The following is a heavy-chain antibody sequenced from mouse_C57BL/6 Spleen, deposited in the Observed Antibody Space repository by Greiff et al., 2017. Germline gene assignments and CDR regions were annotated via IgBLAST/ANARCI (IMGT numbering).Heavy chain of an antibody. D-gene: IGHD3-2*02. V-gene: IGHV1-69*01. CDR2: IDPSDSYT. CDR3: ARLRAQATAY. CDR1: GYTFTSYW. Sequence: VQLQQSGAELVMPGASVKLSCKASGYTFTSYWMHWVKQGPGQGLEWIGEIDPSDSYTNYNQKFKGKSTLTVDKSSSTAYMQLSSLTSEDAAVYFCARLRAQATAYWGQGTLVTVSA. J-gene: IGHJ3*01.